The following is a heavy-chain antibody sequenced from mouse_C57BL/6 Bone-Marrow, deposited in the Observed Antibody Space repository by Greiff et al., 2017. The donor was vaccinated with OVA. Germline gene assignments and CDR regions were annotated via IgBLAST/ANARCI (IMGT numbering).Heavy chain of an antibody. CDR2: IYWDDDK. Sequence: ESGPGILQSSQTLSLTCSFSGFSLSTSGMGVSWIRQPSGKGLEWLAHIYWDDDKRYNPSLKSRLTISKDTSRNQVFLKITSVDTADTATYYCARRGYYDYDYYAMDYWGQGTSVTVSS. J-gene: IGHJ4*01. V-gene: IGHV8-12*01. CDR3: ARRGYYDYDYYAMDY. CDR1: GFSLSTSGMG. D-gene: IGHD2-4*01.